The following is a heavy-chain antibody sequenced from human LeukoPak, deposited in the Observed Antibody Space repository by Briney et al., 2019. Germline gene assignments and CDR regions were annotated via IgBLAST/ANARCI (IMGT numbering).Heavy chain of an antibody. V-gene: IGHV4-30-2*01. CDR3: ARAKGGYSYAHFDY. D-gene: IGHD5-18*01. J-gene: IGHJ4*02. Sequence: SQTLSLTCTVSGGSISSGGYYWSWIRQPPGKGLEWIGYIYHSGSTYYNPSLKSRVTISVDRSKNQFSLELSSVTAADTAVYYCARAKGGYSYAHFDYWGQGTLVTVSP. CDR1: GGSISSGGYY. CDR2: IYHSGST.